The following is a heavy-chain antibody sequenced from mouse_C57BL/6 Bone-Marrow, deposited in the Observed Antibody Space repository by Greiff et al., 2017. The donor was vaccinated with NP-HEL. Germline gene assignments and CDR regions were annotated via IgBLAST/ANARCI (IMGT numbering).Heavy chain of an antibody. V-gene: IGHV1-64*01. CDR2: IHPNSGST. J-gene: IGHJ2*01. Sequence: QVQLKQPGAELVKPGASVKLSCKASGYTFTSYWMHWVKQRPGQGLEWIGMIHPNSGSTNYNEKFKSKATLTVDKSSSTAYMQLSSLTSEDSAVYYCARGGSGSSYGDFDYWGQGTTLTVSS. CDR3: ARGGSGSSYGDFDY. CDR1: GYTFTSYW. D-gene: IGHD1-1*01.